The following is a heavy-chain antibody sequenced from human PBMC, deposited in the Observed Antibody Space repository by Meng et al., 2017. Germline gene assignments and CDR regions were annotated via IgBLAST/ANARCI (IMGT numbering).Heavy chain of an antibody. CDR2: INPKSGDT. J-gene: IGHJ5*02. Sequence: QVKRGQFGAEVKKPGASVKVSCKASGYTFPDYWLHWVRRAPGQGLEWMGRINPKSGDTHYAQRFQGRVTMTGDTSISTAYMELSGLRSDDTAVYYCARESWFDPWGQGTLVTVFS. CDR1: GYTFPDYW. V-gene: IGHV1-2*06. CDR3: ARESWFDP.